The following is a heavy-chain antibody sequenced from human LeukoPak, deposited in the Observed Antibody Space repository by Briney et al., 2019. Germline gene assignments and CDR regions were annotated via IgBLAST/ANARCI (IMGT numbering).Heavy chain of an antibody. Sequence: PGGSLRLSCAASGFTFSSFDMHWVRQPTGQGQEWVSTIGTASDTYYPGSVEGRFTLSRDNAKNSLYLQMNNLTAGDTAVYYCARGPPRGKYYYMDVWGKGTTVTVSS. J-gene: IGHJ6*03. V-gene: IGHV3-13*01. CDR1: GFTFSSFD. CDR3: ARGPPRGKYYYMDV. CDR2: IGTASDT. D-gene: IGHD1-1*01.